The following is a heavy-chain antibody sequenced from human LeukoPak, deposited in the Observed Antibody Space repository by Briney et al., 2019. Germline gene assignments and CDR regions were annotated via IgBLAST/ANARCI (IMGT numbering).Heavy chain of an antibody. Sequence: GASVKVSCKASGYTFTSYDINWVRQATGQGLEWMGWMNPNSGNTGYAQEFQGRVTMTRDTSISTAYMGLSSLRSEDTAVYYCARGIFGVYYFDYWGQGTLVTVSS. V-gene: IGHV1-8*01. D-gene: IGHD3-3*01. CDR1: GYTFTSYD. J-gene: IGHJ4*02. CDR3: ARGIFGVYYFDY. CDR2: MNPNSGNT.